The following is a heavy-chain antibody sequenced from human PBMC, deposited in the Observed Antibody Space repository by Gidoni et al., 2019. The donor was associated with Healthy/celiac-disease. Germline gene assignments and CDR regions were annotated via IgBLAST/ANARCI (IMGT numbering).Heavy chain of an antibody. CDR3: ASYYYDSSGSGVPNY. CDR1: GGAIRSSRYY. J-gene: IGHJ4*02. V-gene: IGHV4-39*01. Sequence: QLQLQESGPGLVKPSETLSLTCTVSGGAIRSSRYYWGWIRQPPGKGLEWIGSIYYSCSTYYHPSLKSRVTISVDTSKNQFSLKLSSVTAADTAVYYCASYYYDSSGSGVPNYWGQETLVTVSS. CDR2: IYYSCST. D-gene: IGHD3-22*01.